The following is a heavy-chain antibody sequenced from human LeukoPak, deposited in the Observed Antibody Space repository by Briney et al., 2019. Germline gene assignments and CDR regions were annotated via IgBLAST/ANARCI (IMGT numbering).Heavy chain of an antibody. CDR3: ARDRITMVRGVKRHFDY. CDR1: GDSVSSNSAA. CDR2: TYYRSKWYN. V-gene: IGHV6-1*01. Sequence: SQSLSLTCAISGDSVSSNSAAWHWIRQSPSRGLEWLGRTYYRSKWYNDYAVSVKSRITINPDTSKNQFSLQLSSVTAADTAVYYCARDRITMVRGVKRHFDYWGQGTLVTVSS. J-gene: IGHJ4*02. D-gene: IGHD3-10*01.